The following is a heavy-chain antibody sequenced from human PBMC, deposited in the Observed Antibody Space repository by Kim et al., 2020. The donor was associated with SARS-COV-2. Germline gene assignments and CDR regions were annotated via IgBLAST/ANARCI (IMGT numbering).Heavy chain of an antibody. CDR2: ISYDGSNK. CDR3: AKEGSSGYFFVGPFDY. Sequence: GGSLRLSCAASGFTFSSYGMHWVRQAPGKGLEWVAVISYDGSNKYYADSVKGRFTISRDNSKNTLYLQMNSLRAEDTAVYYCAKEGSSGYFFVGPFDYWGQGTLVTVSS. J-gene: IGHJ4*02. V-gene: IGHV3-30*18. CDR1: GFTFSSYG. D-gene: IGHD3-22*01.